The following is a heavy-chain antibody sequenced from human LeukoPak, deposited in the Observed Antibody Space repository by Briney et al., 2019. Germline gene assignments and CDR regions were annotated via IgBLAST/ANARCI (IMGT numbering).Heavy chain of an antibody. CDR1: GGSISSYY. D-gene: IGHD3-16*01. CDR2: IYYSGST. Sequence: SETLSLTCTVSGGSISSYYWSWIRQPPGKGLEWIGYIYYSGSTNYNPSLKSRVTISVDTSKNQFSLKLSSVTAADTAVYYCARDSCGPRGIDYVCVDYYYYYMDVWGKGTTVTVSS. J-gene: IGHJ6*03. CDR3: ARDSCGPRGIDYVCVDYYYYYMDV. V-gene: IGHV4-59*01.